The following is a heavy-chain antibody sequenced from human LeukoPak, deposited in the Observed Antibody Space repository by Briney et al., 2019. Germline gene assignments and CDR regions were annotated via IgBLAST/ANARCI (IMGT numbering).Heavy chain of an antibody. CDR3: AELGITMIGGV. J-gene: IGHJ6*04. D-gene: IGHD3-10*02. V-gene: IGHV3-11*04. CDR2: ISSSGSTI. Sequence: PGGSLRLSCAASGFTFSYFYMSWIRQAPGKGLEWVSYISSSGSTIFYADSVKGRFTIPRDNAKNSLYLQMNSLRAEDTAVYYWAELGITMIGGVWSKGTTVTISS. CDR1: GFTFSYFY.